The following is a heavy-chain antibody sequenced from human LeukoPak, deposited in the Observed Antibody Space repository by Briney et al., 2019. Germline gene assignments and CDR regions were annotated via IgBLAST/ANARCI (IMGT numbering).Heavy chain of an antibody. D-gene: IGHD3-10*01. J-gene: IGHJ4*02. Sequence: SETLSLTCTVSGGSISSGGYYWSWIRQHPGKGLEWIGYIYYSGSTYYNPSLKSRVTISVDTFKNQFSLKLSSVTAADTAVYYCARGRGELLFDYWGQGTLVTVSS. CDR1: GGSISSGGYY. CDR2: IYYSGST. V-gene: IGHV4-31*03. CDR3: ARGRGELLFDY.